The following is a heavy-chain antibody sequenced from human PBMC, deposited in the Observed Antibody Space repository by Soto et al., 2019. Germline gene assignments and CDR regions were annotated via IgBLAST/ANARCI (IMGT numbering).Heavy chain of an antibody. Sequence: SETLSLTCTVSGGSFTSSTSYWGWIRQPPGKGLEWIGSIDYSGTAYYNPSLKSRVTISVDTSKNQFSLKLNSVTAADTAVYYCARRTATNFYYYYYGMDVWGQGTTVTVSS. CDR3: ARRTATNFYYYYYGMDV. CDR1: GGSFTSSTSY. D-gene: IGHD2-21*02. J-gene: IGHJ6*02. V-gene: IGHV4-39*01. CDR2: IDYSGTA.